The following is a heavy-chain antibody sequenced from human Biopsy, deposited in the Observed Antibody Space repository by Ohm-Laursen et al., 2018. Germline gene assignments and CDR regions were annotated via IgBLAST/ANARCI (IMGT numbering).Heavy chain of an antibody. D-gene: IGHD6-13*01. CDR3: ARTPILIVSAGLVYRHRRHLQGMDV. CDR1: GFSLSARGMC. Sequence: TQTFTLTRSFSGFSLSARGMCVSWIRQAPGKALEWLARVDWDDYKDYSASLQTKLSISKDTSNDQVVLTVNNVDPADTATYYCARTPILIVSAGLVYRHRRHLQGMDVWGQGIAVTVS. V-gene: IGHV2-70*11. CDR2: VDWDDYK. J-gene: IGHJ6*02.